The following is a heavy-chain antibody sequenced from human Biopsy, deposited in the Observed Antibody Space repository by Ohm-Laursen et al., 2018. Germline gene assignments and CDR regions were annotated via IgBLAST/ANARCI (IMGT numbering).Heavy chain of an antibody. Sequence: SLRLSCAASGFDFSDYSMSWVRQAPGKGLEWVSSVTTTSSYIYYADSVKGRFTISRDNAKNSLYLQMNNLRAEDTAVFYCAEDLRNNNWGVENWGQGTLVTVSS. D-gene: IGHD7-27*01. V-gene: IGHV3-21*01. CDR1: GFDFSDYS. J-gene: IGHJ4*02. CDR2: VTTTSSYI. CDR3: AEDLRNNNWGVEN.